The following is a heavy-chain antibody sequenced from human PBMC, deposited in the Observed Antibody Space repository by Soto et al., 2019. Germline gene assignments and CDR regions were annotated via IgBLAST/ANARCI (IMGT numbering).Heavy chain of an antibody. CDR3: ARHLFAVVVANDAFDI. Sequence: SETLSLTCTVSGGSISSYYWSWIRQPPGKGLEWIGYIYYSGSTNYNPSLKSRVTISVDTSKNQFSLKLSSVTAADTVVYYCARHLFAVVVANDAFDIWGQGTMVTVSS. CDR1: GGSISSYY. V-gene: IGHV4-59*08. D-gene: IGHD2-15*01. CDR2: IYYSGST. J-gene: IGHJ3*02.